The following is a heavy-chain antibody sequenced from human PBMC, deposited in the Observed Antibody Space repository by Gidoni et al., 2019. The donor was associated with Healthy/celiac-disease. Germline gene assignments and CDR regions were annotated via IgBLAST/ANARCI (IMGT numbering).Heavy chain of an antibody. CDR2: IIPILGIA. Sequence: QVQLVQSGAEVKKPGSSVKVSCKASGGTFISYTISWVRQAPGQGLEWMGRIIPILGIANYAQKFQGRVTITADKSTSTAYMELSSLRSEDTAVYYCARDKGAARPHHFDYWGQGTLVTVSS. D-gene: IGHD6-6*01. CDR1: GGTFISYT. V-gene: IGHV1-69*08. J-gene: IGHJ4*02. CDR3: ARDKGAARPHHFDY.